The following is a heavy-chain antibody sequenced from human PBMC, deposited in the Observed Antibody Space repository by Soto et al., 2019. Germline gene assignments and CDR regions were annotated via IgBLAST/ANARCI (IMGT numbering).Heavy chain of an antibody. CDR2: KSKTDGGTT. CDR1: GFTFSNAW. V-gene: IGHV3-15*01. J-gene: IGHJ4*02. D-gene: IGHD6-6*01. Sequence: EVQLVESGGGLVIPGGSLRLSCAASGFTFSNAWLSWVRQAPGKGLEWVGRKSKTDGGTTDYTAPVKGRFTISRDDSKNTLYLQMNSLKIEDTAVYYCTTGSTSTKNYWGQGTLVTVSS. CDR3: TTGSTSTKNY.